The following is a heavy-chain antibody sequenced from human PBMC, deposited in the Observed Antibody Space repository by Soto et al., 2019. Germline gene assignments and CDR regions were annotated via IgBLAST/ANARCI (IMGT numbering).Heavy chain of an antibody. Sequence: GGSLRLSCAASGVTFRSYTMNWVRQAPGKGLEWVSGISGNGANKYSADSVQGRFTVFRDNSKNTVFLQMNSLRAEDTAVYYCARTRLYDNVDYHRHGFDIWGQGTMVTVSS. J-gene: IGHJ3*02. CDR2: ISGNGANK. CDR1: GVTFRSYT. D-gene: IGHD3-22*01. V-gene: IGHV3-23*01. CDR3: ARTRLYDNVDYHRHGFDI.